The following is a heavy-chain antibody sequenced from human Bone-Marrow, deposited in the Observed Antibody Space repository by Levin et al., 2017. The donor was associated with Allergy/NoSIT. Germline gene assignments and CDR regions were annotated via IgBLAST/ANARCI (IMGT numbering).Heavy chain of an antibody. CDR1: GYSFPGSY. D-gene: IGHD3-10*01. Sequence: ASVKVSCKTSGYSFPGSYIHWVRQAPGQGLEWMGRINCNSGDTKSTQKFQGRVAMTRDTSIGAAYMELSGLRSDDAAVYFCAKAGGRSWFDPWGQGTLVTVSS. V-gene: IGHV1-2*02. CDR2: INCNSGDT. CDR3: AKAGGRSWFDP. J-gene: IGHJ5*02.